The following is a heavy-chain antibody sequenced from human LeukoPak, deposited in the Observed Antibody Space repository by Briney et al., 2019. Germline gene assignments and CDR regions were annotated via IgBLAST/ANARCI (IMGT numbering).Heavy chain of an antibody. CDR2: IFPIFATA. D-gene: IGHD1-26*01. Sequence: SVMVSCKASGGTFSSYAISWVRQAPGQGLEWMGRIFPIFATANYAQKFQGRVTITADESTSTAYMELSSLRSEDTAVYYCARESGSYEAYFDYWGQGTLVTVSS. CDR3: ARESGSYEAYFDY. CDR1: GGTFSSYA. V-gene: IGHV1-69*13. J-gene: IGHJ4*02.